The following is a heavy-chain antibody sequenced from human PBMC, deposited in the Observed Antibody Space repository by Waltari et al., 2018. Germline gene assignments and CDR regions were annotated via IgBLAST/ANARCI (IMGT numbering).Heavy chain of an antibody. CDR2: INHSGST. CDR3: AGLRFNYYYYYHMDV. D-gene: IGHD3-10*01. Sequence: QVQLQQWGAGLLKPSETLSLTCAVPGGSFSNYYWSWIRQSPGKGLEWIGEINHSGSTNVNPSLQSRVTILLDTSRNEFSLKVRSVTAADAAVYYCAGLRFNYYYYYHMDVWGNGTTVTVSS. CDR1: GGSFSNYY. V-gene: IGHV4-34*01. J-gene: IGHJ6*03.